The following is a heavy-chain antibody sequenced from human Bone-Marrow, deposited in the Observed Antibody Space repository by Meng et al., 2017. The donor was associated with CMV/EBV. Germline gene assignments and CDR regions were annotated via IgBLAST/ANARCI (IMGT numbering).Heavy chain of an antibody. J-gene: IGHJ6*02. Sequence: PSETLSLTCAVSGGSISSSNWWSWVRQPPGKGLEWIGEIYHSGSTNYNPSLKSRVTISVDKSKNQFSLKLSSVTAADTAVYYCAREPIVVVVAATPHRYYGMDVWGQGTTVTVSS. CDR3: AREPIVVVVAATPHRYYGMDV. V-gene: IGHV4-4*02. CDR2: IYHSGST. D-gene: IGHD2-15*01. CDR1: GGSISSSNW.